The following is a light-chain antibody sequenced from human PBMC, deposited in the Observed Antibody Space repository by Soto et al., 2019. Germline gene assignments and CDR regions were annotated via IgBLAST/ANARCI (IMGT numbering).Light chain of an antibody. J-gene: IGKJ1*01. CDR3: QQLTDWPPQWT. Sequence: TQSPASLSVSPGERATLSCRASQSVSSKLAGYQQKPGQAPKLLIHDASSRATGIPERFSGSWSGTDFTRTSSSLEPEDFAVYYCQQLTDWPPQWTFGQGTKVDI. CDR2: DAS. CDR1: QSVSSK. V-gene: IGKV3-11*01.